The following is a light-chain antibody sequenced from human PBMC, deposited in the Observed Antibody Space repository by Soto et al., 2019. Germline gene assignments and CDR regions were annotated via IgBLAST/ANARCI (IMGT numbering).Light chain of an antibody. V-gene: IGKV3-11*01. Sequence: EIVLTQSPATLSLSPGERATFSCRASQSVSSDLVWYQQKPGQVPRLLIYDASNRATGIPARFSGSGSGTDFTLTISSLEPEDFAVYYCQQRSNWPPLTFGGGTKVDIK. J-gene: IGKJ4*01. CDR1: QSVSSD. CDR2: DAS. CDR3: QQRSNWPPLT.